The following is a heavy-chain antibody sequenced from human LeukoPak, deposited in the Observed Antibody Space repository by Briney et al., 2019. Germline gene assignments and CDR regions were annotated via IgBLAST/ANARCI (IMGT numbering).Heavy chain of an antibody. CDR2: INPNSGGT. J-gene: IGHJ6*03. V-gene: IGHV1-2*02. CDR1: GGIFSSYA. CDR3: ARGPQGSGSAPYYYYYYMDV. D-gene: IGHD3-10*01. Sequence: ASVKVSCKGSGGIFSSYAISGVRQAPGQGLDWMGGINPNSGGTNYAQKFQGRVTMTRDTSINTAYMELSRLGSDDTAVYYCARGPQGSGSAPYYYYYYMDVWGKGTTVTVSS.